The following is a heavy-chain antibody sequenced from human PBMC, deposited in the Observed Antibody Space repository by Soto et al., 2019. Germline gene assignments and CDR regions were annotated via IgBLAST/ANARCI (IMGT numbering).Heavy chain of an antibody. J-gene: IGHJ4*02. Sequence: PSETLSLTCTLSYGSISTTNVFWAWVRQPPGKGLEWIGNVDYSGTAFFNPSLGSRVAFPVDTSKNKFSLTLYSVTAADTAVYYCARISGRHLDYWGQGIRVTVSS. CDR3: ARISGRHLDY. CDR2: VDYSGTA. CDR1: YGSISTTNVF. V-gene: IGHV4-39*01.